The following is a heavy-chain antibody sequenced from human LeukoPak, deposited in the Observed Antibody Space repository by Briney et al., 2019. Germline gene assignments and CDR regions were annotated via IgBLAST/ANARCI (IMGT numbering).Heavy chain of an antibody. CDR1: GFTFSSYW. V-gene: IGHV3-74*01. CDR2: INSDGSST. J-gene: IGHJ4*02. Sequence: GGSLRLSCAASGFTFSSYWMHWVRQAPGKGLVWVSRINSDGSSTSYADSVKGRFTISRDNAKNTLYLQMNSLRAEDTAVYYCARGSSGWYEGGPFDYWGQGTLVTVSS. D-gene: IGHD6-19*01. CDR3: ARGSSGWYEGGPFDY.